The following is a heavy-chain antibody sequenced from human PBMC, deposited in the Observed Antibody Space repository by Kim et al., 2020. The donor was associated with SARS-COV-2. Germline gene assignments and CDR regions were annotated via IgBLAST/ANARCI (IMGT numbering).Heavy chain of an antibody. CDR2: ISYDGSNK. V-gene: IGHV3-30*04. CDR1: GFTFSSHA. Sequence: GWSLRLSCAASGFTFSSHAMHWVCQAPGKGLEWVAVISYDGSNKYYADSVKGRFTISRDNSKNTLYLQMNSLRAEDTAVYYCAGDSGYDNWYFDLWGRGT. D-gene: IGHD5-12*01. CDR3: AGDSGYDNWYFDL. J-gene: IGHJ2*01.